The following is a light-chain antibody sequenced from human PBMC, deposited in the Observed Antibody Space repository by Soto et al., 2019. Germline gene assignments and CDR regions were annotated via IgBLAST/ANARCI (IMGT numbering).Light chain of an antibody. Sequence: QSVLTQPPSASGSPGQSVTISCTGTSSDIGAYNYVSWYQQHPGKAPKLVICEVSNRPSGVSSRFSGSKSGNTASLTISGLRAEDEADYYCSSYAGSSNVFGTGTKLTVL. V-gene: IGLV2-8*01. CDR2: EVS. CDR3: SSYAGSSNV. CDR1: SSDIGAYNY. J-gene: IGLJ1*01.